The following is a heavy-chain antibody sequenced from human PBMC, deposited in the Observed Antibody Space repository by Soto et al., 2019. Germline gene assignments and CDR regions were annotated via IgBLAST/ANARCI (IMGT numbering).Heavy chain of an antibody. V-gene: IGHV3-74*01. J-gene: IGHJ4*02. CDR2: INSDGSSI. Sequence: EVQLVESGGGLVQPGGSLRLSCAASGFTFSSYWMHWVRQAPGKGLVWVSRINSDGSSISYADSVKGRFTISRDNAKNTLYLQMSSLRAEDTAVYYCAKRTSMSGNYYFYYSGQGTLVTVSS. CDR1: GFTFSSYW. D-gene: IGHD3-10*01. CDR3: AKRTSMSGNYYFYY.